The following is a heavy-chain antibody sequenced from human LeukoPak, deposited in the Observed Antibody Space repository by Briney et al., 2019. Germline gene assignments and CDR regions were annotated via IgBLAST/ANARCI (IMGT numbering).Heavy chain of an antibody. CDR2: IYYSGST. CDR1: GGSISSSSYY. D-gene: IGHD1-14*01. J-gene: IGHJ6*02. CDR3: ARPRSRNHYYYGLDV. Sequence: PSETLSLTCTVSGGSISSSSYYWGWIRQPPGKGLEWIGSIYYSGSTYYNPSLKSRVTISVDTSKNQFSLKLSSVTAADTAVYYCARPRSRNHYYYGLDVWGQGTTVTVSS. V-gene: IGHV4-39*01.